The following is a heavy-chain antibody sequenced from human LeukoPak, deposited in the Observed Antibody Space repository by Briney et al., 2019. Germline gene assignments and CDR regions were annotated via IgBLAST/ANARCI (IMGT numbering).Heavy chain of an antibody. CDR1: GFTFSSYS. CDR2: ISSSSSYI. V-gene: IGHV3-21*01. J-gene: IGHJ6*04. CDR3: ARDQLTIMDV. D-gene: IGHD3-3*01. Sequence: GRSLRLSCAASGFTFSSYSMNWVRQAPGKGLEWVSSISSSSSYIYYADSVKGRFTISRDNAKNSLYLQMNSLRAEDTAVYYCARDQLTIMDVWGKGTTVTVSS.